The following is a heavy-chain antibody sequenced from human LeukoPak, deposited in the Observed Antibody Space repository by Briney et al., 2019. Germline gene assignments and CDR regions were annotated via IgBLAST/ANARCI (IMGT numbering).Heavy chain of an antibody. CDR2: IYYSGST. CDR1: GGSISSYY. Sequence: SETLSLTSTVSGGSISSYYWSWIRQPPGKGLEWIGYIYYSGSTNYNPSLKSRVTISVDTSKNQFSLKLSSVTAADTAVYYCARDVGYYYVEAFDIWGQGTMVTVSS. D-gene: IGHD3-22*01. J-gene: IGHJ3*02. V-gene: IGHV4-59*01. CDR3: ARDVGYYYVEAFDI.